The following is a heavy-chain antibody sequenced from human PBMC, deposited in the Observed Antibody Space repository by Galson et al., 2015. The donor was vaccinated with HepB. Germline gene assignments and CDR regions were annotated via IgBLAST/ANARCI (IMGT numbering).Heavy chain of an antibody. J-gene: IGHJ3*02. Sequence: SLRLSCAASGFTFSSYAMHWVRQAPGKGLEWVAVISYDGSNKYYADSVKGRFTISRDNSKNTLYLQMNSLRAEDTAVYYCAGVGAHGGSAFDIWGQGTMVTVSS. D-gene: IGHD1-26*01. CDR2: ISYDGSNK. CDR1: GFTFSSYA. V-gene: IGHV3-30-3*01. CDR3: AGVGAHGGSAFDI.